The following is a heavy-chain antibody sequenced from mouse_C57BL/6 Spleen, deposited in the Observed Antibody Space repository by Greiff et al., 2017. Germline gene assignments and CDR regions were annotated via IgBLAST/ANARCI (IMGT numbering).Heavy chain of an antibody. J-gene: IGHJ2*01. CDR2: IRNKANGYTT. V-gene: IGHV7-3*01. CDR1: GFTFTDYY. Sequence: DVKLVESGGGLVQPGGSLSLSCAASGFTFTDYYMSWVRQPPGKALEWLGFIRNKANGYTTEYSASVKGRFTISRDNSQSILYLQMNALRAEDSATYYCARYEGVYYFDYWGQGTTLTVSS. CDR3: ARYEGVYYFDY.